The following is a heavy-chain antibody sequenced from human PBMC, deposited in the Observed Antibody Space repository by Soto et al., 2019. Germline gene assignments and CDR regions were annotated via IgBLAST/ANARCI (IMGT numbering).Heavy chain of an antibody. CDR1: GFRFSDYT. J-gene: IGHJ5*01. D-gene: IGHD1-26*01. CDR3: ARYSVGWYEY. V-gene: IGHV3-21*06. CDR2: ISSGGTSI. Sequence: PGGSLRLSCEASGFRFSDYTMSWVRQAPGKGLQWVASISSGGTSIYVAESLKGRLTVSRDNAENSVFLELTSLRAEDTAVYFCARYSVGWYEYWGQGTLVTVSS.